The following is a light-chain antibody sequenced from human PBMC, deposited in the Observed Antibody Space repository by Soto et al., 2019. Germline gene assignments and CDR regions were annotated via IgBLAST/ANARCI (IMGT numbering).Light chain of an antibody. Sequence: EIVLAQNTGSLSLSAGERATVSCRASQSVSSNYLAWYQQKPGQAPRLLIYGASTRATGIPARFSGSGSGTEFTLTISSLQSEDFAVYYCQQYNNWPWTFGQGTKVDIK. CDR2: GAS. CDR3: QQYNNWPWT. J-gene: IGKJ1*01. V-gene: IGKV3-15*01. CDR1: QSVSSN.